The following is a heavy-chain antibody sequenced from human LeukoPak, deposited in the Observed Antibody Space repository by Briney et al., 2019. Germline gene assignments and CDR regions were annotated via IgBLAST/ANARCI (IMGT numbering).Heavy chain of an antibody. Sequence: PGGSLRLSCAASGFTFSSYAMSWVRQAPGKGLEWVSAISGSGGSTYCADSVKGRFTISRDNSKNTLYLQMNSLRAEDTAVYYCAKDGSPEYYYDSSGYPYYFDYWGQGTLVTVSS. CDR3: AKDGSPEYYYDSSGYPYYFDY. V-gene: IGHV3-23*01. D-gene: IGHD3-22*01. CDR2: ISGSGGST. J-gene: IGHJ4*02. CDR1: GFTFSSYA.